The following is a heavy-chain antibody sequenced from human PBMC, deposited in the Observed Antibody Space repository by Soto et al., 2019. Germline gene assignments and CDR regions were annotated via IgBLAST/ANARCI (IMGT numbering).Heavy chain of an antibody. D-gene: IGHD1-26*01. J-gene: IGHJ4*02. Sequence: SETLSLTCTVSGGSISSSSYYWGWIRQPPGRGLEWIGSIYYSGSTYYNPSLKSRVTISVDTSKNQFSLKLSSVTAADTAVYYCASTRGATRDYWGQGTLVTVSS. CDR2: IYYSGST. CDR3: ASTRGATRDY. CDR1: GGSISSSSYY. V-gene: IGHV4-39*01.